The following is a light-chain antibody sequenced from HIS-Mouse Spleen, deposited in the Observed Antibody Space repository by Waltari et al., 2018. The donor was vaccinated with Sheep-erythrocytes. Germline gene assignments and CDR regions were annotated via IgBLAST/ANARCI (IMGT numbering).Light chain of an antibody. Sequence: AIQLTDSQSSLFASVGDRVTITCRASPGISSALAWYQQKPGKAPKLLIYDASSLESGVPSRFSGSGSGTDFTLTISSLQPEDFATYYCQQFNKYPRTFGQGTKVEIK. V-gene: IGKV1D-13*01. CDR3: QQFNKYPRT. J-gene: IGKJ1*01. CDR1: PGISSA. CDR2: DAS.